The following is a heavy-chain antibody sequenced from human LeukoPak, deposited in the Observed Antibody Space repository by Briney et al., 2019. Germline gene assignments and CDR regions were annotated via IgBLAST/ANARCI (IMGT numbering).Heavy chain of an antibody. CDR1: GGSMNSHY. V-gene: IGHV4-59*11. D-gene: IGHD3-22*01. CDR2: IFYTGGT. Sequence: PSETLSLTCTASGGSMNSHYWSWIRQPPGKGLEWMGFIFYTGGTRYNPALRSRVIILADTSKNDFSLKLASVTAADTAVYYCARLLDYDSSGDPDIFDVWGQGIMVTVSS. J-gene: IGHJ3*01. CDR3: ARLLDYDSSGDPDIFDV.